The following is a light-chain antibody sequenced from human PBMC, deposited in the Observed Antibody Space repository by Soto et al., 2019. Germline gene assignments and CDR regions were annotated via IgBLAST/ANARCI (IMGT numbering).Light chain of an antibody. CDR2: EVS. V-gene: IGLV2-8*01. CDR1: SSDVGGYNY. CDR3: SSYAGSNKGYV. Sequence: QSALTRPPSASGSPGQSVTISCTGTSSDVGGYNYVSWYQQHPGKAPKLMIYEVSKRPSGVPDRFSGSKSGNTASLTVSGLQAEDEADYYCSSYAGSNKGYVFGTG. J-gene: IGLJ1*01.